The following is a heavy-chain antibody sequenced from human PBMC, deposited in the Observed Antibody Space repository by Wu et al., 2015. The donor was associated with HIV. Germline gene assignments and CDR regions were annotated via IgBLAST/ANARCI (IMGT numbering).Heavy chain of an antibody. CDR2: INCNSGDT. CDR1: GFGLSGYY. Sequence: QVQLVQSGAEVKKPGASVKVSCKALGFGLSGYYLHWVRQAPGQGLQWMGWINCNSGDTNYAEKFEDRVTMTRDASISTAYMQLNRLRSDDTAVYFXARDLGDDFAVRGFYWYMDVWGRGTAITVSS. J-gene: IGHJ6*03. D-gene: IGHD2-21*02. CDR3: ARDLGDDFAVRGFYWYMDV. V-gene: IGHV1-2*02.